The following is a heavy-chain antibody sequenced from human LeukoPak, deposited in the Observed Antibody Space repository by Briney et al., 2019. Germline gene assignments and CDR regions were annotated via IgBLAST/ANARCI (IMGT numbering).Heavy chain of an antibody. J-gene: IGHJ4*02. Sequence: SQTLSLTCTVSGGSISSGSYYWSWIRQPAGKGLEWIGRIYTSGSTNYNPSLKSRVTISVDTSKNQFSLKLSSVTAADTAVYYCARQPVDTKDYYFDYWGQGTLVTVSS. CDR3: ARQPVDTKDYYFDY. CDR2: IYTSGST. D-gene: IGHD5-18*01. CDR1: GGSISSGSYY. V-gene: IGHV4-61*02.